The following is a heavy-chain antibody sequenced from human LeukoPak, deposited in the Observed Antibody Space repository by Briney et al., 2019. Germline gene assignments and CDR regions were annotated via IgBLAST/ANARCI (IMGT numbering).Heavy chain of an antibody. V-gene: IGHV4-59*12. Sequence: PSETLSLTCTVSGGSISSYYWSWIRQPPGKGLEWIGYIYYSGSTNYNPSLKSRVTMSVDTSKNQFSLKLSSVTAADTAVYYCSRDRYYYDSSGYSHRLDYWGQGTLVTVSS. CDR2: IYYSGST. CDR1: GGSISSYY. CDR3: SRDRYYYDSSGYSHRLDY. J-gene: IGHJ4*02. D-gene: IGHD3-22*01.